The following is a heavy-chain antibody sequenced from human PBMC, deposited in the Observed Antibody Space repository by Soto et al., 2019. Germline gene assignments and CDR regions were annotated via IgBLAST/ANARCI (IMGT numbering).Heavy chain of an antibody. D-gene: IGHD2-15*01. CDR2: IIPIFGTA. CDR1: GGTFSSYA. V-gene: IGHV1-69*13. Sequence: SVKVSCKASGGTFSSYAISWVRQAPGQGLEWMGGIIPIFGTANYAQKFQGRVTITADESTSTAYMELSSLRSEDTAVYYCATPSGPYCSGGSCYIFDIWGQGTMVTVSS. CDR3: ATPSGPYCSGGSCYIFDI. J-gene: IGHJ3*02.